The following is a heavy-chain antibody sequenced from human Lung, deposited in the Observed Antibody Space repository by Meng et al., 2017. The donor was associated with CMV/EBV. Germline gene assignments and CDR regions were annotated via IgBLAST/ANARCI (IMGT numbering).Heavy chain of an antibody. CDR3: ARMGYGYNYFDY. CDR1: GFSLSTSRMR. D-gene: IGHD5-24*01. V-gene: IGHV2-70D*14. CDR2: IDRDDDK. Sequence: SGPTLVKPTQTLTLTCTFSGFSLSTSRMRVSWIRQPPGKALEWLARIDRDDDKFYSTSLKTRLTISKDTSKNQVVLTMTNMDPVDTATYYCARMGYGYNYFDYWGQGTLVTVSS. J-gene: IGHJ4*02.